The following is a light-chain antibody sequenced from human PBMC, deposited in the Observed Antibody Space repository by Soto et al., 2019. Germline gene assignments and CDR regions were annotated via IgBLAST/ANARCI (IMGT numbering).Light chain of an antibody. CDR1: SSDVGGYNY. V-gene: IGLV2-14*01. CDR2: EVS. Sequence: QSALTQPASVSGSPGQSITISCTGTSSDVGGYNYVSWYQQHPGKAPKLMIFEVSNRPSGVSNRFSGSKSGNTASLTISGLXXXDXAXYFCSSYTSSSTLVFGGGTKLTVL. CDR3: SSYTSSSTLV. J-gene: IGLJ2*01.